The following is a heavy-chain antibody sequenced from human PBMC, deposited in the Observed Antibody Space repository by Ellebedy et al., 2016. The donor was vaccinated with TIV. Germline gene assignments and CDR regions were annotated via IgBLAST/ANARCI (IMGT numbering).Heavy chain of an antibody. D-gene: IGHD3-10*01. J-gene: IGHJ6*02. CDR1: GYTFTSYG. CDR2: ISAYNGNT. Sequence: AASVKVSCKASGYTFTSYGISWVRQAPGQGLEWMGWISAYNGNTNYAQKLQGRVTMTTDTSTSTAYMELRSLRSDDTAVYYCARYLLWFGEFYGMDVWGQGTTVTVSS. V-gene: IGHV1-18*01. CDR3: ARYLLWFGEFYGMDV.